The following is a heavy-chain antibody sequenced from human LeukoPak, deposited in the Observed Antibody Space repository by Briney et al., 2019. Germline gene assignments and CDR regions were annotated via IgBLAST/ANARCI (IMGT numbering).Heavy chain of an antibody. CDR1: GGSISSNSYY. V-gene: IGHV4-39*01. Sequence: SETLSLTCTVSGGSISSNSYYWGWMAQPPGKGLEWIGSIFYSGSTYSNPSLRSRVTMSGDTSKNQFSPKLTSAPAADTAVYYCARTVVNYFDYWGHRNLVTVSS. CDR2: IFYSGST. CDR3: ARTVVNYFDY. J-gene: IGHJ4*01.